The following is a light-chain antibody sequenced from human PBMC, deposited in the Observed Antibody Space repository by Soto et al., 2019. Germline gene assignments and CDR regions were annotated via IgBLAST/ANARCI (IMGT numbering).Light chain of an antibody. CDR3: QQTYSIPVP. Sequence: DVRMTQSPSSLSASVGDRVTITCRASQSIASFLNWYQQRPGTAPKLLIYAASNLESGVPSRFSGRGSATDFTLSISSLQPEDFATYFCQQTYSIPVPFGQGTKLEMK. V-gene: IGKV1-39*01. CDR2: AAS. J-gene: IGKJ2*01. CDR1: QSIASF.